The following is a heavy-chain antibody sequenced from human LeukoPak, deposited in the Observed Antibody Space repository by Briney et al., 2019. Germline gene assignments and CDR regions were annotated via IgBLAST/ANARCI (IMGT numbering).Heavy chain of an antibody. CDR2: ISHSGDT. Sequence: SETLSLTCAVYGGSFSGYYWSWIRQPPGMGLEWIGEISHSGDTNYNPSLKSRVIISVDTSKNQFSLKLSSVTAADTAMYYCARGRHWYFDLWGRGTLVTVSS. CDR3: ARGRHWYFDL. J-gene: IGHJ2*01. V-gene: IGHV4-34*01. CDR1: GGSFSGYY.